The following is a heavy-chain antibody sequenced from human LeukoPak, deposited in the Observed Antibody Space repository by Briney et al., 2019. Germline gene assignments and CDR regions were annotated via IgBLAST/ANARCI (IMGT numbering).Heavy chain of an antibody. Sequence: GGSLRLSCAASKFTFTNYGMQWVRQAPGKGLEWVAVISYDGSTKFYADSVKGRSTISRDNSRNTLYLQMNSLRAEDTAVYYCAKEYDSGGHGANFDYWGQGTLVTVSS. CDR3: AKEYDSGGHGANFDY. D-gene: IGHD3-10*01. CDR2: ISYDGSTK. CDR1: KFTFTNYG. V-gene: IGHV3-30*18. J-gene: IGHJ4*02.